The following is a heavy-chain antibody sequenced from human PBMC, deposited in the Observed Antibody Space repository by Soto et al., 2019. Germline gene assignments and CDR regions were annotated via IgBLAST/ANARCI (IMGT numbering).Heavy chain of an antibody. CDR2: ISSSGRTI. CDR1: GFTFSDFY. CDR3: ARNYDFFRGYPPHYKGLDV. V-gene: IGHV3-11*01. D-gene: IGHD3-16*01. Sequence: QVQLVESGGGLVKPGGSLRLSCAASGFTFSDFYMSWIRQAPGKGLEWVSHISSSGRTIKYAESLQGRFTISRDNAKNVLYLQMNSLRAEDTAVYYCARNYDFFRGYPPHYKGLDVWGRGTTVTVYS. J-gene: IGHJ6*02.